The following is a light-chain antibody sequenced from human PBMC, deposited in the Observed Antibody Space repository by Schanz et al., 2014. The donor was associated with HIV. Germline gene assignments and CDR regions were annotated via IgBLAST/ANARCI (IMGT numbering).Light chain of an antibody. J-gene: IGKJ4*01. CDR1: QRLSSSY. V-gene: IGKV3-20*01. CDR2: ATS. Sequence: EIVLTQSPGSLSLSPGGRATLSCGASQRLSSSYLAWYQQKRDQPPRLVIYATSTRAAGIPDRFSGTGSGTDFTLTISSLEPEDFAVYYCKYFGNSGGTFGGGTKVELK. CDR3: KYFGNSGGT.